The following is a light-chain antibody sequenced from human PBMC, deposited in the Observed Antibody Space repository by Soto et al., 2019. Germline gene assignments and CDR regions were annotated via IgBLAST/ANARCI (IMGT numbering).Light chain of an antibody. CDR1: QSISSW. J-gene: IGKJ2*01. CDR3: QQYISYRYT. Sequence: DIQMTQSPSTLSASVGDRVTITCRASQSISSWLAWYQQKPGKAPKLLIYDAFSLESGVPSRFSVSGSGIEFTLTISSMQPDDFATFFCQQYISYRYTFGQGTKLEIK. V-gene: IGKV1-5*01. CDR2: DAF.